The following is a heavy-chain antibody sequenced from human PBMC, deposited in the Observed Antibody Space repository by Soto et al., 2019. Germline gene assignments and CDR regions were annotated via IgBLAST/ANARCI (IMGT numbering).Heavy chain of an antibody. V-gene: IGHV3-30-3*01. D-gene: IGHD1-1*01. J-gene: IGHJ4*02. CDR3: ARVVLKQETEDY. CDR1: GFTFSSYA. CDR2: ISYDGSNK. Sequence: GGSLRLSCAASGFTFSSYAMHWVRQAPGKGLEWVAVISYDGSNKYYADSVKGRFTISRDNSKNTLYLQMNSLRAEDTAVYYCARVVLKQETEDYWGQGTLVTVSS.